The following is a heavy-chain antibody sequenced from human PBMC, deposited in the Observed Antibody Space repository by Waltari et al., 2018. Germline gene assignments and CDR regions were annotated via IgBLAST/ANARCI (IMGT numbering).Heavy chain of an antibody. CDR3: AKDDGRGLCFDY. D-gene: IGHD1-26*01. J-gene: IGHJ4*02. Sequence: QVQLVESGGGVVQPGRSLRLSCAASGFTFGAYGMHWVRQAPGKGVEWVAVMSYDGRNKNYADSVKGRVTISRDSSNNTLYLQMNSLRAEDTAVYYCAKDDGRGLCFDYWGQGTLVTVSS. CDR2: MSYDGRNK. V-gene: IGHV3-30*18. CDR1: GFTFGAYG.